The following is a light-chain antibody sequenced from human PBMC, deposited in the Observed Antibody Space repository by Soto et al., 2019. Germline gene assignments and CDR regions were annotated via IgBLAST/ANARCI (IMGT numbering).Light chain of an antibody. J-gene: IGLJ2*01. CDR2: DND. CDR1: TSNIGNNY. V-gene: IGLV1-51*01. CDR3: ETWDSSLSAVV. Sequence: QSVLTQPPSVSAAPGQTVTISCSGSTSNIGNNYVSWYQQLPGTAPKLLIYDNDKRPSGIPDRFSGSKSAASATLGITGLQTGDEADYFCETWDSSLSAVVFGGGTKLTVL.